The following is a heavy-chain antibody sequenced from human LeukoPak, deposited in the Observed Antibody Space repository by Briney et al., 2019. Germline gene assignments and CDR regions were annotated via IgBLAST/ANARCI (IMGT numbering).Heavy chain of an antibody. J-gene: IGHJ4*02. Sequence: GGSLRLPCAASGFTFSTYAMHWVRQAPGKGLEWVAVISHDGNQKYYADSVKGRFTISRDNSMNTLFLQMNSLTAEDTAVYYCARGTDILPGIDYWGRGTLVTVSS. CDR2: ISHDGNQK. CDR3: ARGTDILPGIDY. CDR1: GFTFSTYA. D-gene: IGHD2-21*02. V-gene: IGHV3-30-3*01.